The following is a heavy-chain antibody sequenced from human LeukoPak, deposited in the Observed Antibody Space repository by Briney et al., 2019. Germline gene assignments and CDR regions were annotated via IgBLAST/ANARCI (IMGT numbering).Heavy chain of an antibody. Sequence: GASVKVSCKASGYTFTGYYIHWVRQAPGQGLEWVGWINPNSAGTRYAQKFQGRVTMTRDTSIATAYMELSSLRSDDTAVYYCAREYSSSSSFDYWGQGTLVTVSS. CDR2: INPNSAGT. V-gene: IGHV1-2*02. CDR1: GYTFTGYY. CDR3: AREYSSSSSFDY. J-gene: IGHJ4*02. D-gene: IGHD6-6*01.